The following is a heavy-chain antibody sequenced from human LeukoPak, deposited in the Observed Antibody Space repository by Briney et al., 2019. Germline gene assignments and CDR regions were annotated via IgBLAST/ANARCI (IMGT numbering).Heavy chain of an antibody. V-gene: IGHV4-59*08. Sequence: SETLSLTCTVSGGSISSYYWSWIRQPPGKGLEWIGYVYYSGITNYNPSLKSRVTISVDTSKNQFSLKLNSVTAADTAEYYCARHAVSMAGMVNWFDPWGQGTLVTVYS. J-gene: IGHJ5*02. CDR1: GGSISSYY. CDR2: VYYSGIT. CDR3: ARHAVSMAGMVNWFDP. D-gene: IGHD6-19*01.